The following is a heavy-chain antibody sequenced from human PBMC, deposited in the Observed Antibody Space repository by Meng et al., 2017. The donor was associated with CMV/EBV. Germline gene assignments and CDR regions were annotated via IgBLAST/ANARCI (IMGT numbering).Heavy chain of an antibody. CDR2: IKSKTDGGTT. V-gene: IGHV3-15*01. Sequence: WMSWVRQAPGKVLEWVGRIKSKTDGGTTDYAAPVKGRFTISRDDSKNTLYLQMNSLKTEDTAVYYCTTVYGGYYYDSSGYYLGFDYWGQGTLVTVSS. J-gene: IGHJ4*02. CDR1: W. D-gene: IGHD3-22*01. CDR3: TTVYGGYYYDSSGYYLGFDY.